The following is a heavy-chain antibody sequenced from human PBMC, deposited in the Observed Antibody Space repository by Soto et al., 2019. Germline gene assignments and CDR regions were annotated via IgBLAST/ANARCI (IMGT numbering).Heavy chain of an antibody. CDR3: AKFSGAVYYYGMDV. V-gene: IGHV3-23*01. J-gene: IGHJ6*02. CDR2: ISVSGDST. CDR1: GFTFSSYA. Sequence: GGSLRLSCAASGFTFSSYAMSWVRQAPGKGLEWVSGISVSGDSTYYADSVKGRFTISRDNSKNTLYLQMNSLRAEDTGVYYCAKFSGAVYYYGMDVWGQGTTVTVSS.